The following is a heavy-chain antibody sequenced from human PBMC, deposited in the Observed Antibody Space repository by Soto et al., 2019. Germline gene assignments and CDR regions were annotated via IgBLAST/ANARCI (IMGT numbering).Heavy chain of an antibody. CDR3: ASPFISWSYYDGYYYYGMDV. CDR1: GFTVSSNY. D-gene: IGHD1-26*01. V-gene: IGHV3-53*01. CDR2: IYSGGST. J-gene: IGHJ6*02. Sequence: EVQLVESGGGLIQPGGSLRLSCAASGFTVSSNYMSWVRQAPGKGLEWVSVIYSGGSTYYADSVKGRFTISRDNSMNTLYSQMNSLRAEDTAVYYCASPFISWSYYDGYYYYGMDVWGQGTTVTVSS.